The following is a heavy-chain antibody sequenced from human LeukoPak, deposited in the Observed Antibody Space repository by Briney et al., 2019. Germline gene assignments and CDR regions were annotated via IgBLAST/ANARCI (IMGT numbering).Heavy chain of an antibody. Sequence: ASVKVSCKASGGTFSSYAISWVRQAPGQGLEWMGGIIPIFGTANYAQKFQGRVTITADESTSTAYMELSSLRSEDTAVYYCARDRTRYSYGHSEAYFDYWGQGTLVTVSS. J-gene: IGHJ4*02. D-gene: IGHD5-18*01. V-gene: IGHV1-69*13. CDR2: IIPIFGTA. CDR3: ARDRTRYSYGHSEAYFDY. CDR1: GGTFSSYA.